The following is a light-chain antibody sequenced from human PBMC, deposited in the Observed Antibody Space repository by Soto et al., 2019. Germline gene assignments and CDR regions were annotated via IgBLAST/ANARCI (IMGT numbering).Light chain of an antibody. CDR2: EVS. Sequence: QSALTQPASVSGSPGQSITISCTGTNSDIGAYVFVSWYQQHPGKAPKLIIYEVSKQPSGVSNRFSGSKSGYTASLTISGLQAEDECHYYCSAFTTDSTVIFGGGTK. J-gene: IGLJ2*01. CDR1: NSDIGAYVF. V-gene: IGLV2-14*01. CDR3: SAFTTDSTVI.